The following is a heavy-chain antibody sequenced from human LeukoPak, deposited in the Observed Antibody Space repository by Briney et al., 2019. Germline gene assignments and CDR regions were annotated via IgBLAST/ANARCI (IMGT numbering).Heavy chain of an antibody. V-gene: IGHV3-7*01. D-gene: IGHD2-2*01. Sequence: PGGSLRLSCAASGFTFSSYWMSWVRQAPGKGLEWVANIKQDGSEKYYVDSVKGRFTISRDNAKNSLYLQMNSLRAEDTAVYYCARDQKYCSSTSCPNPWGQGTLVTVSS. CDR1: GFTFSSYW. CDR3: ARDQKYCSSTSCPNP. CDR2: IKQDGSEK. J-gene: IGHJ4*02.